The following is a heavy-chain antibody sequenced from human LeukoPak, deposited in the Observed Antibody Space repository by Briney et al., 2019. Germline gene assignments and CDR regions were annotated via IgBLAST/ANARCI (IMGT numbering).Heavy chain of an antibody. Sequence: GGSLRLSCAAAGFIVSSNYMSWVRQAPGKGLEWVSVIYSGGDTYYADSVRGRFTISRDNSKNTLYLQMNSLRAEDTAVYFCARDAPYGDYFDSWGQGTLVTVSS. CDR3: ARDAPYGDYFDS. J-gene: IGHJ4*02. D-gene: IGHD4-17*01. CDR2: IYSGGDT. V-gene: IGHV3-66*01. CDR1: GFIVSSNY.